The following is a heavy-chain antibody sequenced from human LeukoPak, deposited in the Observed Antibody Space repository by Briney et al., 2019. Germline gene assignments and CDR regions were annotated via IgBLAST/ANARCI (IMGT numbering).Heavy chain of an antibody. D-gene: IGHD3-10*01. J-gene: IGHJ5*02. CDR3: ASLPYYGSDHSDGPFDP. CDR1: GYSFTSYW. CDR2: IDPSDSYT. V-gene: IGHV5-10-1*01. Sequence: GESLRISCKGSGYSFTSYWISWVRQMPGKGLEWMGRIDPSDSYTNYSPSFQGHVTISADKSISTAYLQWSSLKASDTAMYYCASLPYYGSDHSDGPFDPWGQGTLVTVSS.